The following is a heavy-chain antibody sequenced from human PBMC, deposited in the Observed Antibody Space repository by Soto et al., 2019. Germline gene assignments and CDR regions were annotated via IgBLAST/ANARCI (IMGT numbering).Heavy chain of an antibody. D-gene: IGHD6-19*01. CDR3: ARGQFKSAVAGPHRGLGVPLDY. Sequence: GGSLRLSCAASGFTFSSYGMHWVRQAPGKGLEWVAVIWYDGSNKYYADSVKGRFTISRDNSKNTLYLQMNSLRAEDTAVYYCARGQFKSAVAGPHRGLGVPLDYWGQGTLVTVSS. CDR1: GFTFSSYG. CDR2: IWYDGSNK. J-gene: IGHJ4*02. V-gene: IGHV3-33*01.